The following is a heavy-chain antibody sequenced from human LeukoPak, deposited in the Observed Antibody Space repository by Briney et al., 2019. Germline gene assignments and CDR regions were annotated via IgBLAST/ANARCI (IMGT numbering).Heavy chain of an antibody. CDR3: GRLIVVADAMTPSNYFDY. CDR1: GGSFSGYY. Sequence: SETLSLTCAVYGGSFSGYYWSWIRQPPGKGLEWIGEINHSGSTNYNPSLKSRVTMSVDTSKNQFSLNLRSVTAADTAVYYCGRLIVVADAMTPSNYFDYWGQGTLVTVSS. D-gene: IGHD2-2*01. CDR2: INHSGST. V-gene: IGHV4-34*01. J-gene: IGHJ4*02.